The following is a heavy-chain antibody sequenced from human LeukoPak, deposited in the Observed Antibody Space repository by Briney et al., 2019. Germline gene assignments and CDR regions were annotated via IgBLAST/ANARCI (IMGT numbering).Heavy chain of an antibody. V-gene: IGHV3-23*01. CDR3: AKGPYYDILTGYDYFDY. D-gene: IGHD3-9*01. Sequence: AGGSLRLSCAASGFTFSSYAMSWVRQAPGKGLEWVSAISGSGGSTYYADSVKGRFTISRDNSKNTLYLQMNSQRAEDTAVYYCAKGPYYDILTGYDYFDYWGQGTLVTVSS. J-gene: IGHJ4*02. CDR2: ISGSGGST. CDR1: GFTFSSYA.